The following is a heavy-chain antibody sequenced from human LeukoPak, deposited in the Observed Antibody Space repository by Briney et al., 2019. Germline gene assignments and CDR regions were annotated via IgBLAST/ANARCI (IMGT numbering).Heavy chain of an antibody. J-gene: IGHJ6*02. CDR1: GGTFSSYA. CDR3: ARPLGYCSGGGCYYYGMDV. D-gene: IGHD2-15*01. Sequence: ASVKVSCKASGGTFSSYAISWVRQAPGQGLEWMGRIIPILGIANYAQKFQGRVTITADKSTSTAYMELSSLRSEDTAVYYCARPLGYCSGGGCYYYGMDVWGQGTTVTVSS. V-gene: IGHV1-69*04. CDR2: IIPILGIA.